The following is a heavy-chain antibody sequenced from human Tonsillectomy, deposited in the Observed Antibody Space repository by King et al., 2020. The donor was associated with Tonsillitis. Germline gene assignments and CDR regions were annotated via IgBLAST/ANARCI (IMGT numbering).Heavy chain of an antibody. D-gene: IGHD1-1*01. CDR2: IWYDGSNK. V-gene: IGHV3-33*01. Sequence: VQLVESGGGVVQPGRSLRLSCAASGFTFSSYGMHWVRQAPGKGLEWVAVIWYDGSNKYYADSVKGRFTISRDNSKKTVYLQMNSLRAEDTAVYYCARDTSGTHFVYWGQGTLVTVSS. CDR3: ARDTSGTHFVY. J-gene: IGHJ4*02. CDR1: GFTFSSYG.